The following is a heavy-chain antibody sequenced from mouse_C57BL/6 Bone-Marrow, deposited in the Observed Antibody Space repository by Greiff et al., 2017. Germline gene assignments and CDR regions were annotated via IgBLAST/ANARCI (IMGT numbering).Heavy chain of an antibody. CDR1: GYTFTNYW. Sequence: VQLQQPGTELVQPGASVKLSCKASGYTFTNYWMHWVKQRPGQGLEWIGNINPSTGGSNYNEKFNIKATLTVEKSSSTAYMQLSSLTYEDSAVYDGARGAFYYGNPYYDAMDYWGQGTSVTVSS. V-gene: IGHV1-53*01. J-gene: IGHJ4*01. D-gene: IGHD2-1*01. CDR2: INPSTGGS. CDR3: ARGAFYYGNPYYDAMDY.